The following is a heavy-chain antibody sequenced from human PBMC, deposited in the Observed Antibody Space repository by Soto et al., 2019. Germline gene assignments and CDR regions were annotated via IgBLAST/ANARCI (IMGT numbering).Heavy chain of an antibody. J-gene: IGHJ6*02. Sequence: SETLSLTCTFSVGSVSSGSYYWSWIRQPPWKGLEWIGYIYYSGSTNYNPSLKSRVTISVDTSKNQFSLKLSSVTAADTAVYYCARDMYYYDSSGYYEGLYYSYGMDVWGQATTVTVSS. CDR2: IYYSGST. CDR1: VGSVSSGSYY. D-gene: IGHD3-22*01. CDR3: ARDMYYYDSSGYYEGLYYSYGMDV. V-gene: IGHV4-61*01.